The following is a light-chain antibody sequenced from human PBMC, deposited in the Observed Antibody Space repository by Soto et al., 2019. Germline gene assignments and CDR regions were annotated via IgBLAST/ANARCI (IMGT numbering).Light chain of an antibody. CDR2: EVS. V-gene: IGLV2-8*01. Sequence: QSVLTQPPSASGSPGQSVTISCTATSSDVGGYNYVSWYQQHPGKAPKLMIYEVSKRPSGVPDRFSGSKSGNTASLTVSGLQPEDEADYYCSSYAGSNKSVFGTGTKVTVL. J-gene: IGLJ1*01. CDR3: SSYAGSNKSV. CDR1: SSDVGGYNY.